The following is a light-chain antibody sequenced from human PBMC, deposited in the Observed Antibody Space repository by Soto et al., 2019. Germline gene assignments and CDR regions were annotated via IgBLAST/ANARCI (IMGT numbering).Light chain of an antibody. CDR3: QQYNSYPLT. CDR2: AAS. CDR1: QGIGND. J-gene: IGKJ4*01. V-gene: IGKV1-17*01. Sequence: DIQMTQSPSSLSASVGDRVTITCRASQGIGNDLGWYQQKPGKAPKRPIYAASSLQSGVPSRFSGSESGTEFTLTISSLQPEDFATYYCQQYNSYPLTFGGGTKVEVK.